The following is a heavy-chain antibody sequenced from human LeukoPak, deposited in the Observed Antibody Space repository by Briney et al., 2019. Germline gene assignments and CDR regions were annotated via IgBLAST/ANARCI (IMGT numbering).Heavy chain of an antibody. CDR3: ARDGAAAGLDAFDI. D-gene: IGHD6-13*01. V-gene: IGHV1-2*02. CDR1: GYTFTGYY. J-gene: IGHJ3*02. CDR2: IKPNSGGT. Sequence: VASVKVSCKASGYTFTGYYMHWVRQAPGQGLEWMGWIKPNSGGTNYAQKFQGRVTMTRDTSISTAYMELSRLRSDDTAVYYCARDGAAAGLDAFDIWGQGTMVTVSS.